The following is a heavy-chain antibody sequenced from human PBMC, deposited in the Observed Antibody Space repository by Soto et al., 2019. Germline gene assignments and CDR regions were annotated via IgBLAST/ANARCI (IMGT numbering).Heavy chain of an antibody. CDR2: MNPNSGNT. V-gene: IGHV1-8*01. CDR1: GYTFTSYD. CDR3: AREARYCTNGVCYFWFDP. D-gene: IGHD2-8*01. J-gene: IGHJ5*02. Sequence: GASVKVSCKASGYTFTSYDINWVRQATGQGLEWMGWMNPNSGNTGYAQKFQGRVTMTRNTSISTAYMELSSLRSEDTAVYYCAREARYCTNGVCYFWFDPWGQGPLVTVSS.